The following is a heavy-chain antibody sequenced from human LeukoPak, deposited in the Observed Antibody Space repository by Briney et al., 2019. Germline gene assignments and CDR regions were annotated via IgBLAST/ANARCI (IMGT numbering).Heavy chain of an antibody. V-gene: IGHV4-4*07. Sequence: SETLSLTCTVSGGSISSYYWSWIRQPAGKGLEWIGRIYTSGSTNYNPSLKSRVTMSVDTSKNQFSPKLSSVTAADTAVYYCAGLYYYGSGSSFDYWGQGTLVTVSS. CDR1: GGSISSYY. CDR3: AGLYYYGSGSSFDY. J-gene: IGHJ4*02. CDR2: IYTSGST. D-gene: IGHD3-10*01.